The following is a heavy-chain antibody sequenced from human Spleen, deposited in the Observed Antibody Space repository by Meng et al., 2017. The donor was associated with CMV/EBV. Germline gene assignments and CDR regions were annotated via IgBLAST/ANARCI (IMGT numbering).Heavy chain of an antibody. D-gene: IGHD3-10*01. V-gene: IGHV3-21*04. J-gene: IGHJ4*02. CDR1: VFILSSHW. Sequence: LSCAAFVFILSSHWMRCVRQVPGKGLEWVSTISSSSSHIYYAESLKGRFTVSRDNSKNTLYLQMNSLRVEDTAVYYCARDPYGGTLYWGQGALVTVSS. CDR3: ARDPYGGTLY. CDR2: ISSSSSHI.